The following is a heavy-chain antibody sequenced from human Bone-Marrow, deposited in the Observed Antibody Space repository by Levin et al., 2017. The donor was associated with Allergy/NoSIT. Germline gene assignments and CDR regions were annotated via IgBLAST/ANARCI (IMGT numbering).Heavy chain of an antibody. CDR2: LYSGGST. D-gene: IGHD6-19*01. CDR1: EFLVRNYY. Sequence: LSLTCAASEFLVRNYYMNWVRQAPGKGLEWVSVLYSGGSTFYADSVKGRFTISRDNSRNTLFLQMSSLRADDTAVYYCARGAAIAGMRYGLDVWGQGTTVTVSS. V-gene: IGHV3-53*01. CDR3: ARGAAIAGMRYGLDV. J-gene: IGHJ6*02.